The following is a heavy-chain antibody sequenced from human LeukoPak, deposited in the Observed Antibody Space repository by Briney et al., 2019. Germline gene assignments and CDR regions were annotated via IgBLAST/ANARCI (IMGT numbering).Heavy chain of an antibody. CDR2: ISNSGNTI. J-gene: IGHJ4*02. CDR3: ARYRVITNDYFDS. CDR1: GFTFGDYY. V-gene: IGHV3-11*01. Sequence: GGSLRLSCAASGFTFGDYYMSWIRQAPGKGLEWVSYISNSGNTIKEADSVRGRFTISRDNAQNSLFLQMKSLRADDTAVYHCARYRVITNDYFDSWGQGNPGHRLL. D-gene: IGHD3-16*01.